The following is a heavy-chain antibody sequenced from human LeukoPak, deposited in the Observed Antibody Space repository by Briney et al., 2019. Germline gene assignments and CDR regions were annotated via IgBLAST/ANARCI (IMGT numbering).Heavy chain of an antibody. CDR1: GYPFNSHG. D-gene: IGHD1-14*01. J-gene: IGHJ4*02. CDR2: ISAYNGNT. V-gene: IGHV1-18*01. Sequence: ASVKVSCKASGYPFNSHGISWVRQAPGQGLEWMGWISAYNGNTDYEQNLQGRVTMTTDTSTSTAYMELRSLTSDDAAMYYCARDRPPDDPNLGYWGQGTMVTVSS. CDR3: ARDRPPDDPNLGY.